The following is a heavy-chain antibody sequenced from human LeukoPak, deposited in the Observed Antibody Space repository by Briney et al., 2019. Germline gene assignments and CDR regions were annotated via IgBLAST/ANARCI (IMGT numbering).Heavy chain of an antibody. Sequence: PSETLSLTCAVYGGSFSGYYWSWIRQPPGKGLEWIGEINHSGSTNYNPSLTSRVTISVDTPNNQFSLKLIPVTAADTAVYYCARGMYYYDSRNYFDYWGQGTLVTVSS. CDR3: ARGMYYYDSRNYFDY. D-gene: IGHD3-22*01. CDR2: INHSGST. CDR1: GGSFSGYY. V-gene: IGHV4-34*01. J-gene: IGHJ4*02.